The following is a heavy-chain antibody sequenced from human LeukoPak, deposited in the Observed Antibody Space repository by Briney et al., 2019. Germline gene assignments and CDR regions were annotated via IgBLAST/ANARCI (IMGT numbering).Heavy chain of an antibody. CDR2: INHSGST. J-gene: IGHJ4*02. CDR1: GGSFSGYY. Sequence: ETLSLTCAVYGGSFSGYYWSWIRQPPGKGLEWIGEINHSGSTNYNPSLKSRVTISVDTSKNQFSLKLSSVTAADTAVYYCAREEVAGIDYWGQGTLVTVSS. V-gene: IGHV4-34*01. D-gene: IGHD6-19*01. CDR3: AREEVAGIDY.